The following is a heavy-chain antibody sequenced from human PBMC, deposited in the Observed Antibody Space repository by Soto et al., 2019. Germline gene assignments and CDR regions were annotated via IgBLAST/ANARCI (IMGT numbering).Heavy chain of an antibody. V-gene: IGHV4-59*01. CDR3: ARRYGRNFDY. J-gene: IGHJ4*02. D-gene: IGHD1-20*01. CDR2: IYYSGST. CDR1: GGSISSYY. Sequence: QVQLQESVPGLVKPSETLSLTCTVSGGSISSYYWSWIRQPPGKGLEWIGYIYYSGSTNYNPSLKSRVTISVDTSKNQFSLKLSSVTAADTAVYYCARRYGRNFDYWGQGTLVTVSS.